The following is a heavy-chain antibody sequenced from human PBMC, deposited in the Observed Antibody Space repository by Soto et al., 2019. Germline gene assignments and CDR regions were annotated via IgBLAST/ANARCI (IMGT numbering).Heavy chain of an antibody. CDR1: GFTFSSYG. J-gene: IGHJ6*02. CDR3: AKDPDYDFWSGPNYYGMDV. V-gene: IGHV3-30*18. D-gene: IGHD3-3*01. Sequence: QVQLVESGGGVVQPGRSLRLSCAASGFTFSSYGMHWVRQAPGKGLEWVAVISYDGSNKYYADSVKGRFTISRDNSKKTLYLQMNSLRAEDTAVYYCAKDPDYDFWSGPNYYGMDVWGQGTTVTVSS. CDR2: ISYDGSNK.